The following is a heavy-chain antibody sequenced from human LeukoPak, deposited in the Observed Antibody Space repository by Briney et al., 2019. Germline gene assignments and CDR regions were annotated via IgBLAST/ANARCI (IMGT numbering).Heavy chain of an antibody. CDR2: ISLDGSNK. D-gene: IGHD6-13*01. CDR3: ANIGIAAADKDY. V-gene: IGHV3-30*18. Sequence: GGSLRLSCAASGFTFSSYGMHWVRQAPGKGLEWVAVISLDGSNKYYADSVKGRFTISRDNSKNTLYLQMNSLRAEDTAVYYCANIGIAAADKDYWGQGTLVTVSS. CDR1: GFTFSSYG. J-gene: IGHJ4*02.